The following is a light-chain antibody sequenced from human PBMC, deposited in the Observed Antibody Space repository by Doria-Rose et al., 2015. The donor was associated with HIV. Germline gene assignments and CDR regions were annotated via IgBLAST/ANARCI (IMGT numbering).Light chain of an antibody. CDR3: QQYYSYPPT. CDR1: QDISNY. CDR2: AAS. Sequence: RMTQSPSSLSASTGDRVTVTCRAGQDISNYLAWYQQKPGKAPKLLIYAASTLQSGVPSRFSGSGSGTDFTLTISYLQSEDFATYYCQQYYSYPPTFGQGTKVEVK. J-gene: IGKJ1*01. V-gene: IGKV1-8*01.